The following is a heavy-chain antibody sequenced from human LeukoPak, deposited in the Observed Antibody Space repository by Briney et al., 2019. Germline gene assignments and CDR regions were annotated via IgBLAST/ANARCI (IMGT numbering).Heavy chain of an antibody. Sequence: GGSLRLSCAASGFTFTNYAMSWVRQAPGKGLEWVSVISGSGTNTYYADSVKGRFTISRDNSKNTLSLQMNSLRTEDTALYYCAKEGPTAVAGYFDYWGQGTLVTVSS. J-gene: IGHJ4*02. V-gene: IGHV3-23*01. CDR2: ISGSGTNT. CDR3: AKEGPTAVAGYFDY. D-gene: IGHD6-19*01. CDR1: GFTFTNYA.